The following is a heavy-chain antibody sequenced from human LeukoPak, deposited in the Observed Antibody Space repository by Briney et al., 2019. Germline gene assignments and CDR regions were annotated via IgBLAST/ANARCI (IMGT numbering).Heavy chain of an antibody. V-gene: IGHV1-46*01. J-gene: IGHJ4*02. D-gene: IGHD5-12*01. CDR3: ARAAWLQGADY. CDR1: GYTCTSYY. Sequence: GASVKVSCKASGYTCTSYYMHWVRQAPGQGLEWVGVINPSGGSTSYAQKFQGRVTMTRDTSTSTAYMELRSLRSDDTAVYYCARAAWLQGADYWGQGTLVTVSS. CDR2: INPSGGST.